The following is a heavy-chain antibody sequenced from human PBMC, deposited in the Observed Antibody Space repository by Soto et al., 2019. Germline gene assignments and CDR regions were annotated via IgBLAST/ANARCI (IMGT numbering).Heavy chain of an antibody. CDR2: IYYSGST. Sequence: SETLSLTCAVSGGSISSGGYSWSWIRQPPGEGLEWIGSIYYSGSTNYNPSLKSRVTISIDTSKSLFSLKLSSLTSADTAVYFCARAYYGDYPYFDYWGQGALVTVSS. J-gene: IGHJ4*02. CDR1: GGSISSGGYS. D-gene: IGHD4-17*01. V-gene: IGHV4-61*08. CDR3: ARAYYGDYPYFDY.